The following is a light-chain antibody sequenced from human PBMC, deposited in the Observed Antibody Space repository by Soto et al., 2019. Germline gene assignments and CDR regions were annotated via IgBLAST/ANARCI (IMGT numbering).Light chain of an antibody. Sequence: IQLTQSPSSLSASVGDRVTITCRASQGISSYLGWYQQKPGKAPNLLIYDASTLHSGVPSRFSGGGSGTDFTLTISSLQPEDFAVYYCQEYLQWPPGMFGQGTTVDMK. CDR1: QGISSY. CDR2: DAS. CDR3: QEYLQWPPGM. V-gene: IGKV1-9*01. J-gene: IGKJ1*01.